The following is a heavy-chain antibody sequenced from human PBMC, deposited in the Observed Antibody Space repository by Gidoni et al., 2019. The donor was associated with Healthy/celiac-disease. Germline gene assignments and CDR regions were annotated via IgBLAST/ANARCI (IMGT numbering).Heavy chain of an antibody. Sequence: QVQLVQSGAEVKKPGASVKVSCKASGYTFTRYAMHWVRQAPGQRLEWMGWINAGNGNTKYSQKFQGRVTITRDTSASTAYMELSSRRSEDTAVYYCARDGGYSYDLDYWGQGTLVTVSS. J-gene: IGHJ4*02. CDR2: INAGNGNT. CDR3: ARDGGYSYDLDY. V-gene: IGHV1-3*01. CDR1: GYTFTRYA. D-gene: IGHD5-18*01.